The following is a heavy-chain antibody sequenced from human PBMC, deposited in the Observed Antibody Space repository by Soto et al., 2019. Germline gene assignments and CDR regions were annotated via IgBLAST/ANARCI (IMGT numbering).Heavy chain of an antibody. D-gene: IGHD3-10*01. CDR1: GGSINDFY. J-gene: IGHJ6*02. V-gene: IGHV4-59*01. CDR2: IYYSGST. CDR3: ARDFYYGSGSYYNRGDYYYGMDV. Sequence: SETLSLTCTVSGGSINDFYWSWIRQPPGKGLEWIGYIYYSGSTDYNPSLKGRVTISVDTSKNQFSLKLRSVTAADTAVYYCARDFYYGSGSYYNRGDYYYGMDVWGQGTTVTVSS.